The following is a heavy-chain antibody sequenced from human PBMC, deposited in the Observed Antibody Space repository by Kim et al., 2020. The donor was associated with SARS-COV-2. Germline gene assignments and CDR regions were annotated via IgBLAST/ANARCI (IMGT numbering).Heavy chain of an antibody. CDR1: GFTFSSYA. D-gene: IGHD2-2*01. J-gene: IGHJ4*01. CDR3: AREHCSSTSCFFPGGFD. CDR2: ISYDGSNK. V-gene: IGHV3-30*04. Sequence: GGSLRLSCAASGFTFSSYAMHWVRQAPGKGLEWVAVISYDGSNKYYADSVKGRFTISRDNSKNTLYLQMNSLRAEDTAVYYCAREHCSSTSCFFPGGFD.